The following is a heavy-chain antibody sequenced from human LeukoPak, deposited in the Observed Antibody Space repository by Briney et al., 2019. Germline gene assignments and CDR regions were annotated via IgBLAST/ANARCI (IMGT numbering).Heavy chain of an antibody. CDR2: IYSGGST. V-gene: IGHV3-66*01. CDR1: GFTVSSNY. D-gene: IGHD6-13*01. CDR3: AREAAAAGPEGAFDI. J-gene: IGHJ3*02. Sequence: GGSLRLSCAASGFTVSSNYMSWVRQAPGKGLEWVSVIYSGGSTYYADSVKGRFTISRDNSKNTLYLQMNSLRAEDTAVYYCAREAAAAGPEGAFDIWGQGTMVTVSS.